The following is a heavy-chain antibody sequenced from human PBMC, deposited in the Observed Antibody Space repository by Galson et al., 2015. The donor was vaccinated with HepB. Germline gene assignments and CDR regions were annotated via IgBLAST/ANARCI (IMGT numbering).Heavy chain of an antibody. CDR2: IYHSGST. D-gene: IGHD3/OR15-3a*01. V-gene: IGHV4-4*02. J-gene: IGHJ3*02. CDR3: ARAAPRGLTFVGWDFGPGPGAFDI. Sequence: ETLSLTCAVSGGSISSSNWWSWVRQPPGKGLEWIGEIYHSGSTNYNPSLKSRVTISVDKSKNQFSLKLSSVTAADTAVYYCARAAPRGLTFVGWDFGPGPGAFDIWGQGTMVTVSS. CDR1: GGSISSSNW.